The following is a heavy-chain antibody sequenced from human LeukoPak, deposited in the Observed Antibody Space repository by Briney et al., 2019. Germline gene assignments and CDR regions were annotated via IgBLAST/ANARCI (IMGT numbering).Heavy chain of an antibody. Sequence: SVKVSCKASGGTFSSYAISRVRQAPGQGLEWMGGIIPIFGTANYAQKFQGRVTITADESTSTAYMELSSLRSEDTAVYYCARGPYGSGSYFDYWGQGTLVTVSS. CDR3: ARGPYGSGSYFDY. CDR2: IIPIFGTA. D-gene: IGHD3-10*01. CDR1: GGTFSSYA. V-gene: IGHV1-69*13. J-gene: IGHJ4*02.